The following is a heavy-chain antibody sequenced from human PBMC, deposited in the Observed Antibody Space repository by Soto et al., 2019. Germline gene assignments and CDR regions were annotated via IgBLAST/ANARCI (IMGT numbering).Heavy chain of an antibody. CDR2: IHTSRGTT. CDR1: GFTFSSYE. V-gene: IGHV3-48*03. D-gene: IGHD3-22*01. J-gene: IGHJ4*02. CDR3: ATSLRGYYYSY. Sequence: EVPLVESGGDLVQPGGSLRLSCAASGFTFSSYEMMWVRQAPGKGLEWVSFIHTSRGTTYYADSVKGRFTISRDNAQNSLYLQMSSLRAEDTAVYSCATSLRGYYYSYWGQGTLVTVSS.